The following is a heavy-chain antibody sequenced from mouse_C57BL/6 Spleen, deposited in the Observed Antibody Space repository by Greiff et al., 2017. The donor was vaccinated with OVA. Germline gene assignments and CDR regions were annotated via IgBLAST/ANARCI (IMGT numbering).Heavy chain of an antibody. D-gene: IGHD1-1*01. V-gene: IGHV1-53*01. Sequence: LQQPGTELVKHGASVKLSCKASGYTFTSYWMHWVKQRPGQGLGWIGNINPSNGGTNYNEKFKSKATQTVDKSSSTACTQLSSPDSEDSAVYYCASQNYYGSSYGAMDYWGQGTSVTVSS. CDR1: GYTFTSYW. J-gene: IGHJ4*01. CDR3: ASQNYYGSSYGAMDY. CDR2: INPSNGGT.